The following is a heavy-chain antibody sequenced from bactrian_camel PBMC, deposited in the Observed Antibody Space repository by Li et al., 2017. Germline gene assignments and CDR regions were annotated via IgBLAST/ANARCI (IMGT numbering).Heavy chain of an antibody. D-gene: IGHD4*01. J-gene: IGHJ6*01. CDR1: GFTFITTS. CDR3: VREARNTISSHDAPFPLYDTHLSA. Sequence: VESGGGLVQPGGSLRLSCAASGFTFITTSMYWVRQSPGKGLEWVSFIKSGGTTLYSNSVKGRFTTSRDDAKNTVYLQMNSLKSEDTALYFCVREARNTISSHDAPFPLYDTHLSAWGQGTQVTVS. CDR2: IKSGGTT. V-gene: IGHV3S1*01.